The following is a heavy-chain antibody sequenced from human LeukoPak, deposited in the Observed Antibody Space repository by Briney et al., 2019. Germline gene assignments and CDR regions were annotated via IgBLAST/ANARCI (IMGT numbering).Heavy chain of an antibody. J-gene: IGHJ6*03. V-gene: IGHV1-69*06. CDR1: GYTFTSYD. CDR3: ARPSMVRGVTPPSYYYYMDV. CDR2: IIPIFGTA. D-gene: IGHD3-10*01. Sequence: GASVKVSCKASGYTFTSYDINWVRQATGQGLEWMGGIIPIFGTANYAQKFQGRVTITADKSTSTAYMELSSLGSEDTAVYYCARPSMVRGVTPPSYYYYMDVWGKGTTVTVSS.